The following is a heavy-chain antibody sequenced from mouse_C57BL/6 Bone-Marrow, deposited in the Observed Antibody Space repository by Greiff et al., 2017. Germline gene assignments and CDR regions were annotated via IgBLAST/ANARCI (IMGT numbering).Heavy chain of an antibody. Sequence: QVQLQQSGAELARPGASVKLSCKASGYTFTSYGISWVKQRTGQGLEWIGEIYPRSGNTYSNEKFKGKATLTADKSSSTAYMELRSLTSEDSAVYFCARWGLRRFAYWGQGTLVTVSA. CDR2: IYPRSGNT. D-gene: IGHD2-4*01. V-gene: IGHV1-81*01. CDR1: GYTFTSYG. CDR3: ARWGLRRFAY. J-gene: IGHJ3*01.